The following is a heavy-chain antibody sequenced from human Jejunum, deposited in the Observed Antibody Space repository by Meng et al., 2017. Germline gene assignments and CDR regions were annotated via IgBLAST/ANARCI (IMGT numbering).Heavy chain of an antibody. J-gene: IGHJ5*02. Sequence: VRVGEPGGGVYKPGGSLRFSCAASGFPFIDHHMGWFRQATGKGMEWVSSTSISDRRVSYANSSKGRFTISRDNAKQELYLQMSRLKNEDTAVYYCVVDPNWSHHWGQGTLVTVSS. CDR3: VVDPNWSHH. CDR1: GFPFIDHH. V-gene: IGHV3-11*04. D-gene: IGHD1-26*01. CDR2: TSISDRRV.